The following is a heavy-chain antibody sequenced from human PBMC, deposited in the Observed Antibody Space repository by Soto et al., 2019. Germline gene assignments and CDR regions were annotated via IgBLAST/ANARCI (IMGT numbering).Heavy chain of an antibody. J-gene: IGHJ4*02. CDR3: AREVVAASNPYYFDY. D-gene: IGHD2-15*01. CDR2: IYYSGST. V-gene: IGHV4-31*03. Sequence: KTSETLSLTCTVSGGSISSGGYYWSWIRQHPGKGLEWIGYIYYSGSTYYNPSLKSRVTISVDTSKNQFSLKLSSVTAADTAVYYCAREVVAASNPYYFDYWGQGTLVTVSS. CDR1: GGSISSGGYY.